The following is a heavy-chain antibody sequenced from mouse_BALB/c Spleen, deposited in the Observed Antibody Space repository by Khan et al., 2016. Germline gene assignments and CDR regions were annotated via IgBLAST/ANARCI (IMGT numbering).Heavy chain of an antibody. D-gene: IGHD1-1*02. V-gene: IGHV9-4*02. CDR3: AGSGNYFDY. CDR2: INTHSGVP. CDR1: GYTFTAAG. J-gene: IGHJ2*01. Sequence: QIQLVQSGPELKKPGETVRISCKASGYTFTAAGMQWVQKMPGKGLKWIGWINTHSGVPKYAEDFKGRFAFTLDTSANTAYLQISNLKTEDTATYFCAGSGNYFDYWGQGTTLTVSS.